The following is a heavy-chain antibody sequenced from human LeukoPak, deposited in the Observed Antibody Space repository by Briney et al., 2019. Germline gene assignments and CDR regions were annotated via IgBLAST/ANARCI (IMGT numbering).Heavy chain of an antibody. J-gene: IGHJ4*02. D-gene: IGHD5-12*01. Sequence: ASVKLSCKASGYTFTGYYMHWVRQAPGQGLGWMGWINPNSGGTNYAQKFQGRVTMTRDTSISTAYMELSRLRSDDTAVYYCARDRVPSSGYDVGDYWGQGTLVTVSS. CDR2: INPNSGGT. CDR3: ARDRVPSSGYDVGDY. V-gene: IGHV1-2*02. CDR1: GYTFTGYY.